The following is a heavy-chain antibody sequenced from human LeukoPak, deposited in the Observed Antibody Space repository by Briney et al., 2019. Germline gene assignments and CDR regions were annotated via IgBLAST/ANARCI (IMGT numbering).Heavy chain of an antibody. CDR1: GFTFSNYA. D-gene: IGHD3-10*01. CDR2: IGGSGVDT. V-gene: IGHV3-23*01. Sequence: GGSLRLSCAASGFTFSNYAMNWVRQAPGKGLEWVSAIGGSGVDTFYADSVKGRFTISRDNSKNTLYLQTNSLRADDTAVYYCAKPICCSYNSRRVPGVYCFDYWGQGTLVTLSS. J-gene: IGHJ4*02. CDR3: AKPICCSYNSRRVPGVYCFDY.